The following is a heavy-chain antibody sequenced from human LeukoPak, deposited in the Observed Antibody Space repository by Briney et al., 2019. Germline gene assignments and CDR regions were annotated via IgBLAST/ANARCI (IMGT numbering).Heavy chain of an antibody. D-gene: IGHD6-13*01. Sequence: GASVKVSCKASGYTFTGYYMHWVRQAPGQGLEWMGWINPNSGGTNYAQKFQGRVTMTRDTSISTAYMELSRLRSDDTAVYYCAPSAAAAGIGHFQHWGQGTLATVSS. V-gene: IGHV1-2*02. CDR3: APSAAAAGIGHFQH. CDR2: INPNSGGT. J-gene: IGHJ1*01. CDR1: GYTFTGYY.